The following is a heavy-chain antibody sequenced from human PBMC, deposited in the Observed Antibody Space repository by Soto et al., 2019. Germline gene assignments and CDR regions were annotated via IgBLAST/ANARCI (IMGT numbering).Heavy chain of an antibody. V-gene: IGHV4-34*01. CDR1: GGSLSGYY. Sequence: QVQLQQWGAGLLKPSETLSLNCAVNGGSLSGYYWSWLRQPPGKGLEWIGEIKDGGYTNYSPSLKSRATISSDTSNNQFSLRLNSVTAADTGLYYCARGQEGVVATHWDQGALVTVSS. J-gene: IGHJ4*02. D-gene: IGHD5-12*01. CDR3: ARGQEGVVATH. CDR2: IKDGGYT.